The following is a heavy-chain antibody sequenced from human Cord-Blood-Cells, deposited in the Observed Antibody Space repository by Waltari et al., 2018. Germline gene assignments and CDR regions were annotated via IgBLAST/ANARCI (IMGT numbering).Heavy chain of an antibody. CDR2: IVVGSGNT. J-gene: IGHJ3*02. Sequence: QMPLVQSGPEVKKPGTSVKVSCKASGFTFTSSAVQRVRQARGQRLEWIGWIVVGSGNTNYAQKFQERVTITRDMSTSTAYMELSSLRSEDTAVYYCAAAGLGRGAFDIWGQGTMVTVSS. D-gene: IGHD7-27*01. CDR1: GFTFTSSA. V-gene: IGHV1-58*01. CDR3: AAAGLGRGAFDI.